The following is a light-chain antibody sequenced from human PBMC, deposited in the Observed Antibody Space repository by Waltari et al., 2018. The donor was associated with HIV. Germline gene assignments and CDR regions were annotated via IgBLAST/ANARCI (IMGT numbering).Light chain of an antibody. CDR2: DAS. CDR1: QSVTSGH. V-gene: IGKV3-20*01. Sequence: EIVLTQSPGTLSLSPGKRATLSCRASQSVTSGHLAWYQQRPGQAPRLLIHDASSRATGIPDRFSGSGSGTDFTLTVSRLEPEDFAVYYCHQYSGTPRTFGQGTRLQI. J-gene: IGKJ2*01. CDR3: HQYSGTPRT.